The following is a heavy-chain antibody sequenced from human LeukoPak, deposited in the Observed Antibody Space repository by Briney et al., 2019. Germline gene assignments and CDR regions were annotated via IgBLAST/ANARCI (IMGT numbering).Heavy chain of an antibody. J-gene: IGHJ4*02. CDR3: AKSTTVTTGMYY. CDR2: ISGSGGST. V-gene: IGHV3-23*01. Sequence: PGGSLRLSCAASGFTFSSYAMSWVRQAPGKGLEWVSAISGSGGSTYYADSVKGRFTISRDNSKDTLYLQMNSLRAEDTAVYYCAKSTTVTTGMYYWGQGTLVTVSS. D-gene: IGHD4-17*01. CDR1: GFTFSSYA.